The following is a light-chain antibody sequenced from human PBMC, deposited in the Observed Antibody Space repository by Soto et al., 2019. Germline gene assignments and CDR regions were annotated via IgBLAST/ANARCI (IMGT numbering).Light chain of an antibody. V-gene: IGKV3-11*01. J-gene: IGKJ3*01. Sequence: EIVLTQSPATLSLSPGESATLSCRASQSFSSYLAWYQQKPGKAPRLLIYDASNRATGIPARFSGSGSGTDFTLTISSLEPEDFAVYYCQQRSNWPVAFGPGTKVYIK. CDR2: DAS. CDR3: QQRSNWPVA. CDR1: QSFSSY.